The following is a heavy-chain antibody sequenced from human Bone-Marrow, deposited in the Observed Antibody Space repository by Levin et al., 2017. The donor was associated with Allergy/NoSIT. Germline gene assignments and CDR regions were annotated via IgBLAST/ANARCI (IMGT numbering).Heavy chain of an antibody. V-gene: IGHV3-74*01. D-gene: IGHD5-12*01. CDR1: GFTFSKFW. J-gene: IGHJ4*02. CDR3: ASRGFSH. Sequence: GGSLRLSCVASGFTFSKFWMHWVRQVPGKGLEWVARISSDGNSTNYANSVKGRFTVSRDNAKNTLYLQLSSLRAEDTAIYYCASRGFSHWGQGTLITVSS. CDR2: ISSDGNST.